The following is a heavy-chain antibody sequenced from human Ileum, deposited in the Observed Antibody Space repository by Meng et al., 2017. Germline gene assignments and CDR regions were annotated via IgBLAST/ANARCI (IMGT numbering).Heavy chain of an antibody. CDR3: AKVFQTSRETWTSYHSYGMDV. Sequence: GGSLRLSCAASGFTFSPYAMSWVRQAPGKGLEWVSILFSGGNTNYADSVKGRFTISRDNSKDTLYLQMSSLRAEDTAVYYCAKVFQTSRETWTSYHSYGMDVWGQGTTVTVSS. V-gene: IGHV3-23*01. J-gene: IGHJ6*02. CDR2: ILFSGGNT. CDR1: GFTFSPYA. D-gene: IGHD2/OR15-2a*01.